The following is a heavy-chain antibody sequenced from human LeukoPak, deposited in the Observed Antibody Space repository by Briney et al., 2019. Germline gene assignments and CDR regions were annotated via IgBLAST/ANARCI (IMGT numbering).Heavy chain of an antibody. J-gene: IGHJ5*02. CDR3: ARGPGIDIVVVVAAQLNWFDP. D-gene: IGHD2-15*01. Sequence: ASVKVSCKASGYSFTGHYMHWVRQAPGQGLEWMGWINPNSGGTNYAQKFQGRVTMTRDTSISTAYMELSRLRSDDTAVYYCARGPGIDIVVVVAAQLNWFDPWGQGTLVTVSS. CDR2: INPNSGGT. CDR1: GYSFTGHY. V-gene: IGHV1-2*02.